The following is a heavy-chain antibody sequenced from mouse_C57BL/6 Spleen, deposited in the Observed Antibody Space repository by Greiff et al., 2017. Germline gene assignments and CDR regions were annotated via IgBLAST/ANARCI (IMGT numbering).Heavy chain of an antibody. Sequence: QVQLQQSGAELVRPGASVTLSCKASGYTLTDYEMHWVKQTPVHGLEWIGAIDPETGGTAYNQKFKGKAILTADKSSSTAYMELRSLTSEDSAVYYCTRSPAMDYWGQGTSVTVSS. CDR2: IDPETGGT. J-gene: IGHJ4*01. CDR3: TRSPAMDY. CDR1: GYTLTDYE. V-gene: IGHV1-15*01.